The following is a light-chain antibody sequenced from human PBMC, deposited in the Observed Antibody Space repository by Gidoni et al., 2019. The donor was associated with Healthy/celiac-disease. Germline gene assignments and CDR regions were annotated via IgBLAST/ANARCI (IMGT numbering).Light chain of an antibody. V-gene: IGLV3-1*01. CDR3: QAWDSSTVV. CDR1: KLGDKY. CDR2: QDS. Sequence: SDELTQPPSVSGSPGQTASITCSGDKLGDKYACWYQQKPGQSPVRVIYQDSKRPSGIPERFSGSNSGNTATLTISGTQAMDEADYYCQAWDSSTVVFGGGTKLTVL. J-gene: IGLJ2*01.